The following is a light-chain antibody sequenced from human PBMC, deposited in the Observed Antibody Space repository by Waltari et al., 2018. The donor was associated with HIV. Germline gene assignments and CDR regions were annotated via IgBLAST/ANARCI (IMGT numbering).Light chain of an antibody. CDR1: SSNIGAGYD. J-gene: IGLJ2*01. V-gene: IGLV1-40*01. CDR3: QSYDSSLSGSDVV. CDR2: GNS. Sequence: QSVVTQPPSVSGAPGQRVTISCTGSSSNIGAGYDVHWYQQLPGTAPKLLIYGNSNRPSGVPDRFAGSKSGTSASLAITGLQAEEEADYYCQSYDSSLSGSDVVFGGGTELTVL.